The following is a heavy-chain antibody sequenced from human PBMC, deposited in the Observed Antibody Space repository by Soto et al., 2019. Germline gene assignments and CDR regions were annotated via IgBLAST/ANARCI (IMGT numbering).Heavy chain of an antibody. CDR3: ARAPAPYGLDV. CDR2: ISSSSSFK. V-gene: IGHV3-21*02. CDR1: GFTFSSYS. J-gene: IGHJ6*02. Sequence: EVQLVESGGGLVKPGGSLRLSCAASGFTFSSYSMNWVRQAPGKGLEWVSGISSSSSFKSYADSLKGRFTISRDNAKNSLYLQMSSLRAEDTAVYYCARAPAPYGLDVWGQGTTVTVSS.